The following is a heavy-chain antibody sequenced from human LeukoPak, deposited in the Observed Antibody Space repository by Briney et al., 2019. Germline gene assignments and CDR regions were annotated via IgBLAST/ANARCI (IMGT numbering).Heavy chain of an antibody. CDR2: IYYSGST. J-gene: IGHJ5*02. CDR3: ARGAVVVPAAMGTSNWFDP. CDR1: GGSISSYY. Sequence: SETLFLTCTVSGGSISSYYWSWIRQPPGKGLERIGYIYYSGSTNYNPSLKSRVTISVDTSKNQFSLKLSSVTAADTAVYYCARGAVVVPAAMGTSNWFDPWGQGTLVTVSS. V-gene: IGHV4-59*01. D-gene: IGHD2-2*01.